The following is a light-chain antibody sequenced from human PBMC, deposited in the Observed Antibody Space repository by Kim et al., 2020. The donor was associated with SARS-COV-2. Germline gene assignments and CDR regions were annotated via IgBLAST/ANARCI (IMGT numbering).Light chain of an antibody. V-gene: IGLV3-25*03. Sequence: PGQTARITCSGDALPKQYAYWYQQKPGQAPVLVIYKDSERPSGIPERVSGSSSGTTVTLTISGVQAEDEADYYCQSADSSGTRWVFGGGTKLTVL. CDR3: QSADSSGTRWV. CDR2: KDS. CDR1: ALPKQY. J-gene: IGLJ3*02.